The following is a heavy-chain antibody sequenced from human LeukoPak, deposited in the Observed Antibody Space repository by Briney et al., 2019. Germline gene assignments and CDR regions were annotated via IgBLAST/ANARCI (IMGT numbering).Heavy chain of an antibody. V-gene: IGHV4-31*03. CDR1: GGSVTSGGYY. D-gene: IGHD6-6*01. CDR2: VYYTGST. J-gene: IGHJ6*02. CDR3: ARISAGRYGRDV. Sequence: SETLSLTCTVSGGSVTSGGYYWSWIRQHPGKGLEWIGYVYYTGSTYYNPSLKSRVTISPDTSKNQFSLKVSSVTAADTAVYYCARISAGRYGRDVWGQGTTVTVSS.